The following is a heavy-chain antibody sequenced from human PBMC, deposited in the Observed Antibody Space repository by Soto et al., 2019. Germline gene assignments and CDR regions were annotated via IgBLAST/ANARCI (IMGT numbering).Heavy chain of an antibody. Sequence: SDTLSLTFAVHGVSFSGPYCSWILQLPGERLDWIGGINHSGSSSYNPSLMSRVTISVDTSKNQFSLKLSSVTAADTAVYYCARGRMIVVQLYNWFDPWGQGTLVTVS. CDR3: ARGRMIVVQLYNWFDP. D-gene: IGHD3-22*01. J-gene: IGHJ5*02. CDR2: INHSGSS. V-gene: IGHV4-34*01. CDR1: GVSFSGPY.